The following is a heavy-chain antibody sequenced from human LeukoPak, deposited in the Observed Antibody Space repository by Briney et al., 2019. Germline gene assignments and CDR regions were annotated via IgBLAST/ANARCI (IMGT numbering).Heavy chain of an antibody. J-gene: IGHJ4*02. CDR2: IFYSGGT. D-gene: IGHD6-19*01. CDR1: GGSIISYY. Sequence: PSETLSLTRIVSGGSIISYYWSWLREPPGKGLEWIGYIFYSGGTKYNPSLTSRVTISLDTSKNQISLKLTSVTAADTAVYYCARHPLGAGQWQFDDWGKGTLVTVSS. CDR3: ARHPLGAGQWQFDD. V-gene: IGHV4-59*08.